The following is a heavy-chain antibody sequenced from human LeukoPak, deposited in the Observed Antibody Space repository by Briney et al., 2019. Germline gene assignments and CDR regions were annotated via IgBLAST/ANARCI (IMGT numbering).Heavy chain of an antibody. Sequence: GGSLRLSCAASGXTYSSYGMHWVRQAPGKGREWVAVISSDGVNKYSADSVKGRFTISRDNSKNTLYLQMNSLRAEDTAVYYCAKGQNYYDGSGYYSTDYWGQGTPVTVSS. D-gene: IGHD3-22*01. CDR2: ISSDGVNK. CDR1: GXTYSSYG. V-gene: IGHV3-30*18. J-gene: IGHJ4*02. CDR3: AKGQNYYDGSGYYSTDY.